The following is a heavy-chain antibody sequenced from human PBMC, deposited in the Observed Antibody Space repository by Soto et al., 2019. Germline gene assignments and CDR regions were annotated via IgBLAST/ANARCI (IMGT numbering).Heavy chain of an antibody. V-gene: IGHV4-59*01. CDR2: IYYSGST. CDR1: GGSISSYY. CDR3: ARDAATSGYDYAFDY. J-gene: IGHJ4*02. D-gene: IGHD5-12*01. Sequence: SETLSLTCTVSGGSISSYYWSWIRQPPGKGLEWIGYIYYSGSTNYNPSLKSRVTISVDTSKNQFSLKLSSVTAADTAVYYCARDAATSGYDYAFDYWGQGTLVTVSS.